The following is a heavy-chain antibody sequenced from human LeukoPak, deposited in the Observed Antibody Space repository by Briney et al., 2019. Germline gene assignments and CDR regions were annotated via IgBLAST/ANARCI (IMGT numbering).Heavy chain of an antibody. V-gene: IGHV3-53*01. J-gene: IGHJ4*02. CDR2: IYSGGTT. CDR3: ARVRHTSGWGFGY. Sequence: GGSLRLSCAASGFTVSSNYMNWVRQAPGKGLEWVSIIYSGGTTYYADSVKGRFTISRDNSKNTLYLQMNSLRADDTAVYFCARVRHTSGWGFGYWGQGTLVTVSS. D-gene: IGHD6-19*01. CDR1: GFTVSSNY.